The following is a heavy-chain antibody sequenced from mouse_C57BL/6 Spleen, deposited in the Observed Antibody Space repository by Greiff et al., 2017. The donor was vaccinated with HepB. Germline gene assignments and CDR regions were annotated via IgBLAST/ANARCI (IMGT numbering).Heavy chain of an antibody. V-gene: IGHV5-17*01. Sequence: EVKLVESGGGLVKPGGSLKLSCAASGFTFSDYGMHWVRQAPEKGLEWVAYISSGSSTIYYADTVKGRFTISGDNAKNTLSLQMTSLRSEDTAMYYCAKIPNVYDGAYWGQVTLVTVSA. D-gene: IGHD2-2*01. CDR3: AKIPNVYDGAY. CDR2: ISSGSSTI. CDR1: GFTFSDYG. J-gene: IGHJ3*01.